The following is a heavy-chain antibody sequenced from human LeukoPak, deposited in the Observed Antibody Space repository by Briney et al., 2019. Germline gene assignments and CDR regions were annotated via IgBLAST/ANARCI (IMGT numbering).Heavy chain of an antibody. D-gene: IGHD1-20*01. V-gene: IGHV4-34*01. J-gene: IGHJ5*02. CDR1: GGSFSGYY. CDR2: INHSGST. Sequence: SETLSLTCAVYGGSFSGYYWSWIRQPPGKGLEWIGEINHSGSTNYNPSLKSRVTISVDTSKNQFSLKLSSVTAADTAVYYCAKDLIRNRPYNWNDPGWFDPWGQGTLVTVSS. CDR3: AKDLIRNRPYNWNDPGWFDP.